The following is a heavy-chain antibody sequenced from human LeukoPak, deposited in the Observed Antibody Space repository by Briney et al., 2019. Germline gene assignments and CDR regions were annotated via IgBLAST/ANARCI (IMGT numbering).Heavy chain of an antibody. V-gene: IGHV4-59*01. Sequence: SETLSLTCTVSGGSISSYYWSWIRQPPGKGLEWIGYIYYSGSINYNPSLKSRVSISVDTSKNQFSLKLSSVTAADTAVYYCARGMVARYYDSSGYQGGPYFDYWGQGTLVTVSS. J-gene: IGHJ4*02. CDR3: ARGMVARYYDSSGYQGGPYFDY. CDR2: IYYSGSI. CDR1: GGSISSYY. D-gene: IGHD3-22*01.